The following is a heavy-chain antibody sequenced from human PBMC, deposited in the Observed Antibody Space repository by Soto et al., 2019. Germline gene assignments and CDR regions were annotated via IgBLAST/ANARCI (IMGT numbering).Heavy chain of an antibody. CDR3: VRENEMAGATSAFEY. CDR2: IDARSNYI. CDR1: GFRFNSYS. Sequence: PGGSLRLSCEASGFRFNSYSMNWVRQAPQKGLEWVSLIDARSNYIYYADSVKGRFTISGDNARNSLYLQMDSLRVEDTAVYYCVRENEMAGATSAFEYWGQGIPVTVSS. V-gene: IGHV3-21*06. J-gene: IGHJ4*02. D-gene: IGHD1-26*01.